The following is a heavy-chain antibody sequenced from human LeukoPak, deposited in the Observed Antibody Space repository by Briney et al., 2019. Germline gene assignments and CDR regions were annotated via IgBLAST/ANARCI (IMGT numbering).Heavy chain of an antibody. CDR3: AKDASPAGLDY. J-gene: IGHJ4*02. Sequence: PGRSLRLSCAASGFTFSSYGMHWVRQAPGKGLEWVAVIWYDGSNKYYADSVKGRFTISIDNSKNTLYLQMNSLRAEDTAVYYCAKDASPAGLDYWGQGTLVTVSS. CDR1: GFTFSSYG. V-gene: IGHV3-33*06. CDR2: IWYDGSNK.